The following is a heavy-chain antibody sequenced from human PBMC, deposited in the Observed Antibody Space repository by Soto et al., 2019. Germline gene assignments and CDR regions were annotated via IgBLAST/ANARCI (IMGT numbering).Heavy chain of an antibody. V-gene: IGHV4-39*01. CDR2: LYYSGKT. CDR1: GASITSTTYF. Sequence: QLQLHESGPGLVKPSETLSLTCSLSGASITSTTYFWAWVRQPPGKGLEWVGSLYYSGKTHYNPSLKSRTTISVDRSKNQFSLQLSAVTAADTAVYYCAKNVPRPGRFDYWGQGT. J-gene: IGHJ4*03. CDR3: AKNVPRPGRFDY. D-gene: IGHD2-2*01.